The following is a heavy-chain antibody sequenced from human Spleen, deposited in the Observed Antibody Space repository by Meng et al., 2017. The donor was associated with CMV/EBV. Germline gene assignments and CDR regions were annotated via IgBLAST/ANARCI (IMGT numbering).Heavy chain of an antibody. D-gene: IGHD3-10*01. CDR2: INHSGGT. J-gene: IGHJ6*02. Sequence: SETLSLTCAVYGGSFRGYSWSWIRQPPGKGLEWIGEINHSGGTKYNPSLKSRVTISEDTSKNQFSLRLSSVTAADTAVYYCARDPRVNGMDVWGQGTTVTVSS. CDR3: ARDPRVNGMDV. CDR1: GGSFRGYS. V-gene: IGHV4-34*01.